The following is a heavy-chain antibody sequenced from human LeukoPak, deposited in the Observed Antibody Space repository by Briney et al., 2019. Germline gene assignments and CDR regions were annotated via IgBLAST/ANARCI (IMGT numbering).Heavy chain of an antibody. J-gene: IGHJ4*02. CDR3: ARGVGFSKYYFDY. CDR1: GFTFGSYS. D-gene: IGHD3-3*01. CDR2: ISSSSSYI. Sequence: PGGSLRLSCAASGFTFGSYSMTWVRQAPGKGLEWVSSISSSSSYIYYADSVKGRFTISRDNAKNSLYLQMNSLRAEDTAVYYCARGVGFSKYYFDYWGQGTLVTVSS. V-gene: IGHV3-21*01.